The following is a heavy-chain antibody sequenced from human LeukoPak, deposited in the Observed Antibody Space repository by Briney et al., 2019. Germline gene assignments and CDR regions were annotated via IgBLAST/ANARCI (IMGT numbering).Heavy chain of an antibody. J-gene: IGHJ4*02. CDR2: INPKSGGT. CDR1: GYTFIDHY. D-gene: IGHD1-26*01. Sequence: ASVRVSRKASGYTFIDHYMHWVRQAPGQGLEWMGYINPKSGGTNYAQKFQGRVTMTRDTSINTAYMELSSLRSDDTAMYYCARDRETGSYYGIDYWGQGTLVTVSS. V-gene: IGHV1-2*02. CDR3: ARDRETGSYYGIDY.